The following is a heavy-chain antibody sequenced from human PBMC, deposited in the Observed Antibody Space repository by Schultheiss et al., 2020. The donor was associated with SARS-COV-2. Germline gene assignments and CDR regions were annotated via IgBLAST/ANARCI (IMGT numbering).Heavy chain of an antibody. Sequence: GGSLRLSCVASGFTFSDHFMDWVRQAPGKGLEWVSAISGSGGSTYYADSVKGRFTISRDNAKNSLYLQMNSLRAEDTAVYYCARDRGSGWPYYYYYMDIWGKGTTVTVSS. D-gene: IGHD6-19*01. CDR2: ISGSGGST. CDR3: ARDRGSGWPYYYYYMDI. J-gene: IGHJ6*03. V-gene: IGHV3-11*01. CDR1: GFTFSDHF.